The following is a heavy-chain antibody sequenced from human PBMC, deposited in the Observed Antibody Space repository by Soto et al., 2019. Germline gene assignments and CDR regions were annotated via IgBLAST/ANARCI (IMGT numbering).Heavy chain of an antibody. CDR2: ISVYNGNT. Sequence: XSVKVSCNASGYSFTSYGIIWVRQAPGQGPECMGWISVYNGNTHYAQKFQGRVTMTADTSTSTAYMELRSLRSDDTAVYYCARVEQSLLYQFWGLGTLVTVYS. CDR3: ARVEQSLLYQF. D-gene: IGHD2-2*02. J-gene: IGHJ4*02. CDR1: GYSFTSYG. V-gene: IGHV1-18*04.